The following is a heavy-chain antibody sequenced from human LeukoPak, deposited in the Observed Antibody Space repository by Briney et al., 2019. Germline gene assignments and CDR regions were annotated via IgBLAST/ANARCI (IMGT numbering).Heavy chain of an antibody. D-gene: IGHD2-15*01. Sequence: GGSLRLSCAASGFTFSSYAMSWVRQAPGKGLEWVSAISGSGGSTYYADSVKGRFTISRDNSKNTLYLQMNSLRAEDTAVYYCAKDSRFCSGGSCYSFRVFDIWGQGTMVTVSS. CDR1: GFTFSSYA. CDR3: AKDSRFCSGGSCYSFRVFDI. V-gene: IGHV3-23*01. CDR2: ISGSGGST. J-gene: IGHJ3*02.